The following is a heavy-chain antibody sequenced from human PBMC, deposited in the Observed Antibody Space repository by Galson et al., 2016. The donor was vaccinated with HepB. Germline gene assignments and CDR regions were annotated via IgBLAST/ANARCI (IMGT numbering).Heavy chain of an antibody. J-gene: IGHJ4*02. Sequence: SLRLSCAASGFTFSGYAMHWVRQAPGKGLEWVAVISYDGSNKYYADSVKGRLTISRDNSKNTLYLQMNSLRVEDTAMYYCARDGYYYGSGSYGAATYWGQGTPVTVSS. CDR3: ARDGYYYGSGSYGAATY. D-gene: IGHD3-10*01. V-gene: IGHV3-30*03. CDR1: GFTFSGYA. CDR2: ISYDGSNK.